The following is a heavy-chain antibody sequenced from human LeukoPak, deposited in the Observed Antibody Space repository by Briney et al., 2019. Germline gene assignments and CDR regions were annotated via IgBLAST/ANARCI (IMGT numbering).Heavy chain of an antibody. V-gene: IGHV3-21*01. CDR2: ISSSSSYI. D-gene: IGHD6-6*01. Sequence: EGSLRLSCAASGFTFSSYSMNWVRQAPGKGLEWVSSISSSSSYIYYADSVKGRFTISRDNAKNSLYPQMNSLRAEDTAVYYCATSGLESYYFDYWGQGTLVTVSS. J-gene: IGHJ4*02. CDR3: ATSGLESYYFDY. CDR1: GFTFSSYS.